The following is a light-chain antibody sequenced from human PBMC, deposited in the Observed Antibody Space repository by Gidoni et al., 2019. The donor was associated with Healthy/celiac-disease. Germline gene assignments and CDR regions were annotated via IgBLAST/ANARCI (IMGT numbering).Light chain of an antibody. CDR1: SSNIGNKY. J-gene: IGLJ2*01. V-gene: IGLV1-51*02. CDR2: ENH. Sequence: QSVLTQPPSVSAAPGQKVTIPCSGSSSNIGNKYVSWYQQLPGTAPKLLIYENHKRPSGIPDRFSGSKSGTSATLGITGLQTGDEADYYCGTWDSSLSAVVFGGGTKLTVL. CDR3: GTWDSSLSAVV.